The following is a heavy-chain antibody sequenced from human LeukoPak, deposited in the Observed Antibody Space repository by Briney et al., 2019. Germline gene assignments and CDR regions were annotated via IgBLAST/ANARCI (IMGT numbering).Heavy chain of an antibody. V-gene: IGHV4-59*01. CDR2: ISNRGST. Sequence: SETLSLTCSVSGGSISSNYWSWIRQPPGKGLEWIGYISNRGSTNCNPSLESRVTISVDTSKNQFSLKLRSVTAADTAVYYCARVKRVAVAEYYYYYGLDVWGQGTTVTVSS. J-gene: IGHJ6*02. D-gene: IGHD6-19*01. CDR3: ARVKRVAVAEYYYYYGLDV. CDR1: GGSISSNY.